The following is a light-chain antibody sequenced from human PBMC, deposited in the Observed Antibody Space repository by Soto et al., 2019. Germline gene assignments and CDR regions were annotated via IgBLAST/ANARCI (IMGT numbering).Light chain of an antibody. CDR3: AAWDDSLNANYV. CDR1: SSNIGSNT. V-gene: IGLV1-44*01. J-gene: IGLJ1*01. CDR2: SNN. Sequence: VLTQPPSASGTPGQRVTISCSGSSSNIGSNTVNWYQQLPGTAPKLLIYSNNQRPSGVPDRFSGSKSGTSASLAISGLQSEDEADYYCAAWDDSLNANYVFGTGTKVTVL.